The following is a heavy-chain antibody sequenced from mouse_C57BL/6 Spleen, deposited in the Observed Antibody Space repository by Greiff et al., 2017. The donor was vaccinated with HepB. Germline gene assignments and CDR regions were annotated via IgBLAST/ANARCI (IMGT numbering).Heavy chain of an antibody. CDR2: IHPNSGST. J-gene: IGHJ1*03. CDR3: ARSDYYGSRNWYFDV. D-gene: IGHD1-1*01. V-gene: IGHV1-64*01. CDR1: GYTFTSYW. Sequence: QVQLQQPGAELVKPGASVKLSCKASGYTFTSYWMHWVKQRPGQGLEWIGMIHPNSGSTNYNEKFKSKATLTVDKSSSTAYMQLSSLTSEDSAVYDCARSDYYGSRNWYFDVWGTGTTVTVSS.